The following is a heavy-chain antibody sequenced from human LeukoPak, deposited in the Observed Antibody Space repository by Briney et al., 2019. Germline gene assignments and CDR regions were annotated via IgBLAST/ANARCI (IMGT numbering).Heavy chain of an antibody. CDR3: ASALQGGFDY. Sequence: PSETLSLTCSVSGGSISSYYWTWVRQPPGKGLEWIGYIYYSGSTNYNPSLKSRVTMSIETSKNQFSLQLCSVTAADTAVYYCASALQGGFDYWGQGTLVTVSS. J-gene: IGHJ4*02. D-gene: IGHD2-15*01. CDR2: IYYSGST. V-gene: IGHV4-59*01. CDR1: GGSISSYY.